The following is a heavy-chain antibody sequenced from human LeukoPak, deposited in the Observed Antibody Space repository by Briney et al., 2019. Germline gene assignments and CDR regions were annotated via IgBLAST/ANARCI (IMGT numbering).Heavy chain of an antibody. CDR2: IYYSGST. CDR1: GGSISSGSYY. J-gene: IGHJ3*02. CDR3: AGTYYYDSSGSDAFDI. Sequence: SETLSLTCTVSGGSISSGSYYWSWIRQPPGKGLEWIGSIYYSGSTNYNPPLKSRVTISVDTSKNQFSLKLSSVTAADPAVYYCAGTYYYDSSGSDAFDIWGQGTMVTVSS. V-gene: IGHV4-61*01. D-gene: IGHD3-22*01.